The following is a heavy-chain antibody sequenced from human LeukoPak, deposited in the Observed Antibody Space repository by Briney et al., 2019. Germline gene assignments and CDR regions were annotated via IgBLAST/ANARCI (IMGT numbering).Heavy chain of an antibody. D-gene: IGHD6-13*01. CDR2: ISSSSFKI. Sequence: GGSLRLSCAASEFTFVRYAMNWVRQAPGKGLEWVSYISSSSFKIGYADSVKGRFTISRDNSKNSLYLQMDSLRVGDTAVYYCVRDPSYGSSWYYYMDVWGKGTTVTVSS. V-gene: IGHV3-48*04. CDR1: EFTFVRYA. J-gene: IGHJ6*03. CDR3: VRDPSYGSSWYYYMDV.